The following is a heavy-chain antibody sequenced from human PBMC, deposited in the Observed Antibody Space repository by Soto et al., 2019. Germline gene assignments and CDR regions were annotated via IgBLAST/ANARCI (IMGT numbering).Heavy chain of an antibody. V-gene: IGHV4-39*01. D-gene: IGHD4-17*01. Sequence: QLQLQESGPGLVKPSETLSLTCTVSGGSISSSSYYWGWIRQPPGKGLEWIGSIYYSGSTYYNPSLKSRVTISVDTSKNQFSLKLSSVTAADTAVYYCARHLHDYGDYVFNWFDPWGQGTLVTVSS. CDR1: GGSISSSSYY. CDR3: ARHLHDYGDYVFNWFDP. J-gene: IGHJ5*02. CDR2: IYYSGST.